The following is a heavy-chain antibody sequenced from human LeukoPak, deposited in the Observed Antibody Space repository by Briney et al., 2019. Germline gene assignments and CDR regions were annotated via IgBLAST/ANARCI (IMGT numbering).Heavy chain of an antibody. J-gene: IGHJ6*03. Sequence: ASVKVSCKASGYTFTGYYMRWVRQASGQGLEWMGWINPNSGGTNYAQKFQGRVTMTRDTSIGTAYMELSRLRSDDTAVYYCARVVSGGSSFFMDVWGKGTTVTVSS. CDR2: INPNSGGT. CDR3: ARVVSGGSSFFMDV. V-gene: IGHV1-2*02. D-gene: IGHD6-6*01. CDR1: GYTFTGYY.